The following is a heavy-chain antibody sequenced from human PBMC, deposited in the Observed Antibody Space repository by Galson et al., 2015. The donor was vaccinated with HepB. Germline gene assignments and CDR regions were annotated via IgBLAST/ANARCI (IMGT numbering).Heavy chain of an antibody. V-gene: IGHV1-3*04. D-gene: IGHD2/OR15-2a*01. CDR2: INTGNGNT. Sequence: QSGAEVKKPGESLRISCKGSGYSFTSYWISWVRQAPGQRLEWMGWINTGNGNTKYSQKFQGRVTITGDTSASTAYMELSSLRSEDTTVYYCAKGNTYGFDYWGQGTLVTVSS. J-gene: IGHJ4*02. CDR3: AKGNTYGFDY. CDR1: GYSFTSYW.